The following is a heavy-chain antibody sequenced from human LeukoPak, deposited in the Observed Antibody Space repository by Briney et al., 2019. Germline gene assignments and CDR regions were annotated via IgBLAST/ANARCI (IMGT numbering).Heavy chain of an antibody. CDR1: GFTFSTHW. J-gene: IGHJ3*02. CDR3: ARDIVEDDAFDI. D-gene: IGHD3-22*01. CDR2: INSDGSNT. V-gene: IGHV3-74*01. Sequence: GGSLRLSCAASGFTFSTHWMHWVRQVAGKGLVWVSRINSDGSNTSYADSVKGRFTISRDNAKNTLYLQMNSLRAEDTAVYYCARDIVEDDAFDIWGQGTMVTVSS.